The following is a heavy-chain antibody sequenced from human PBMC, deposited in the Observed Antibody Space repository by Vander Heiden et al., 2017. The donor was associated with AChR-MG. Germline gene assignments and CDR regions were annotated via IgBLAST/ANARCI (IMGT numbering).Heavy chain of an antibody. CDR3: ARSSTVVPAAMRF. D-gene: IGHD2-2*01. J-gene: IGHJ4*02. CDR2: INTDGSST. CDR1: GFTFSSYW. V-gene: IGHV3-74*01. Sequence: EVQLVESGGGLVQPGGSLRLSCSASGFTFSSYWMHWVRQAPGKGLVWVSRINTDGSSTSYADSVKGRFTISRDNAKNTLYLQMNSLRAEDTALYYCARSSTVVPAAMRFWGQGTLLTVSS.